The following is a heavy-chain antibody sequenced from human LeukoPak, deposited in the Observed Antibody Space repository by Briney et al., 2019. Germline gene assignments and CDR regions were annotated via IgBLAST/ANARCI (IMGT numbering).Heavy chain of an antibody. D-gene: IGHD1-26*01. CDR2: INPYNSNT. CDR1: GYNLTSCW. J-gene: IGHJ4*02. CDR3: AITGYSNNWEYF. Sequence: GAPLQISSQVSGYNLTSCWIGWARPMPGKGLERLGIINPYNSNTRYSPSFQGQATISLDMSISTAYLQWSSLEASYTTMYYCAITGYSNNWEYFWGQGTLVTVSS. V-gene: IGHV5-51*01.